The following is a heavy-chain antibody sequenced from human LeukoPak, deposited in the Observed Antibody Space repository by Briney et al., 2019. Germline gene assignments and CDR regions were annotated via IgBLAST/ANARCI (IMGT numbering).Heavy chain of an antibody. CDR3: AGEYHASGSYAEGKLDY. D-gene: IGHD3-10*01. J-gene: IGHJ4*02. V-gene: IGHV1-46*03. CDR2: INPTGGRA. Sequence: ASVKVSCKASGYTFINYYIHWVREAPGQGLEWMGFINPTGGRATYPQKFKGKVTMTKDTSTSTVYMELSSLTSADTAIYYCAGEYHASGSYAEGKLDYWGQGTLVTVSS. CDR1: GYTFINYY.